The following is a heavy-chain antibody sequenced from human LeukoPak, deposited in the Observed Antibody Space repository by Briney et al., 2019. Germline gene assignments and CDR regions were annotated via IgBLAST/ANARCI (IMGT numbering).Heavy chain of an antibody. CDR3: ATCYGHGCGQYYFDY. D-gene: IGHD2-21*01. Sequence: AGESLRLSCGASGFSFSDYYMSWVRQAPGKGLEWVSYISGSSTYIDYADSVKGRFAISRDNARNSVYLQMNSLRAEDTAVYYCATCYGHGCGQYYFDYWDQGTLVTVSS. CDR2: ISGSSTYI. V-gene: IGHV3-11*06. J-gene: IGHJ4*02. CDR1: GFSFSDYY.